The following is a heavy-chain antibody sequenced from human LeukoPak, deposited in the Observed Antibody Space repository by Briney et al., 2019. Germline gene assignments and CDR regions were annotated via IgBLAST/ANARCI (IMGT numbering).Heavy chain of an antibody. CDR3: AKDVTGSLDY. V-gene: IGHV3-30*02. CDR2: IRYDGSNK. J-gene: IGHJ4*02. D-gene: IGHD1-26*01. Sequence: GGCLRLSCAASGFTFSSYGMHWVRQAPGKGLEWVAFIRYDGSNKYYADSVKGRFTISRDNSKNTLYLQMNSPRGEDTAMYYCAKDVTGSLDYWGQGTLVTVSS. CDR1: GFTFSSYG.